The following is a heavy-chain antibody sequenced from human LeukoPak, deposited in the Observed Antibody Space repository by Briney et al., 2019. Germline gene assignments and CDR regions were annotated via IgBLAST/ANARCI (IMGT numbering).Heavy chain of an antibody. CDR3: ARDNSGYDIGGNWFDP. V-gene: IGHV1-18*01. J-gene: IGHJ5*02. Sequence: ASVKVSCKASGYTFTSYGISWVRQAPGQGLEWMGWISAYNGNTNYAQKLQGRVTMTTDTSTSTAYMELRSLRSDDTAVYYCARDNSGYDIGGNWFDPWGQGTLVTVSS. D-gene: IGHD5-12*01. CDR1: GYTFTSYG. CDR2: ISAYNGNT.